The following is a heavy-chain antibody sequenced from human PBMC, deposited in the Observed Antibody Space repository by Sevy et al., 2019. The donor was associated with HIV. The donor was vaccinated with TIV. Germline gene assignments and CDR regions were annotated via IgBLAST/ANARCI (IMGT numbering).Heavy chain of an antibody. CDR1: GGSIRRYY. Sequence: SETLSLTCTVSGGSIRRYYWSWIRQPPGKGLEWIGYIYNSGNTNYNPSLKSRVTISVDTSKNQVSLRLSSVTAADTVVYYCARVFDSEGAFDLWGQGTMVTVSS. J-gene: IGHJ3*01. CDR3: ARVFDSEGAFDL. CDR2: IYNSGNT. D-gene: IGHD2-21*01. V-gene: IGHV4-59*13.